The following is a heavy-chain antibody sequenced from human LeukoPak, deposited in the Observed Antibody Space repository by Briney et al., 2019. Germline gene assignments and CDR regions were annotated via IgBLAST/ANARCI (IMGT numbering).Heavy chain of an antibody. D-gene: IGHD3-3*01. V-gene: IGHV3-15*01. Sequence: GGSLTLSCTASGFPFKNAWMSWVRQVPGKGLQWVGRIRSKSDGETVEYAAPVKGRFTISRDDAKDTLYLEMNGLKTEDTAMYYCTPPYYDFWSGYYHNYFYYMDVWGKGTTVTVSS. CDR3: TPPYYDFWSGYYHNYFYYMDV. J-gene: IGHJ6*03. CDR1: GFPFKNAW. CDR2: IRSKSDGETV.